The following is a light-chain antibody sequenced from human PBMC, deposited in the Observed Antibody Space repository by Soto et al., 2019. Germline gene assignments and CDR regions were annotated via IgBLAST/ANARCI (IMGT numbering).Light chain of an antibody. V-gene: IGKV1-5*01. J-gene: IGKJ1*01. CDR1: QTVRSW. CDR3: QQYSDYST. Sequence: DIQMTQSPSTLSASVGDTVTITCRAGQTVRSWLAWYQQKVGGAPKLLIYDVSTLESGVPSRFSGSGSGTEFTLTISSPQPDDFATYYCQQYSDYSTFGQGTRLEIK. CDR2: DVS.